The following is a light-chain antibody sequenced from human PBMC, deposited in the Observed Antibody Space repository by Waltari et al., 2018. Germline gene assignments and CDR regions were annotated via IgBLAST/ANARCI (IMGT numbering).Light chain of an antibody. Sequence: AMTQSPVSQPVTLGQPASFSCKSNQSLLHTDGNTYLNWFHQRPGQSPRRLLYRVSYRDSGVPGRFSGSGSATEFTLRISRVATEDVGVYYCMQGSHWPPTFGGGTKLEIQ. J-gene: IGKJ4*01. CDR3: MQGSHWPPT. CDR2: RVS. V-gene: IGKV2-30*02. CDR1: QSLLHTDGNTY.